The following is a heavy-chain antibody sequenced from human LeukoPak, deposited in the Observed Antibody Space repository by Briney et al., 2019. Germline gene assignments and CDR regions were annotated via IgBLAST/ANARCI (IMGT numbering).Heavy chain of an antibody. CDR3: ARDYYDSSGYYYAGH. V-gene: IGHV3-21*01. Sequence: GGSLRLSCAAYGFTFSSYSMNWVRQAPGKGLEWVSSISSSSSYIYYADSVKGRFTISRDNAKNSLYLQMNSLRAEDTAVYYCARDYYDSSGYYYAGHWGQGTLVTVSS. D-gene: IGHD3-22*01. CDR2: ISSSSSYI. CDR1: GFTFSSYS. J-gene: IGHJ4*02.